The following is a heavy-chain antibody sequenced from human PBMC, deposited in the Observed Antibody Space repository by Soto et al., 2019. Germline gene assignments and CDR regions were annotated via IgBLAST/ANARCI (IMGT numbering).Heavy chain of an antibody. V-gene: IGHV1-18*04. CDR2: ISAYNGNT. J-gene: IGHJ4*02. Sequence: ASVKVSCKASGYTFTSYGISWVRQAPGQGLEWMGWISAYNGNTNYAQKLQGRVTMTTDTSTSTAYMELRSLRSDDTAVYYCARVGYDFWSGYISDYFDYWGQGTLVTVSS. CDR3: ARVGYDFWSGYISDYFDY. CDR1: GYTFTSYG. D-gene: IGHD3-3*01.